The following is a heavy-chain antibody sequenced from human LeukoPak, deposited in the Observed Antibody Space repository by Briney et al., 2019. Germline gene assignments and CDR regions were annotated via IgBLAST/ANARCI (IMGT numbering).Heavy chain of an antibody. CDR3: AKDNSEWELLPTFFDY. V-gene: IGHV3-48*04. CDR1: GFTFSSYS. D-gene: IGHD1-26*01. Sequence: GGSLRLSCAASGFTFSSYSMNWVRQAPGKGLEWLSYISSSSSTIYYADSVKGRFTISRDNAKNSLYLQMNSLRAEDTALYYCAKDNSEWELLPTFFDYWGQGTLVTVSS. J-gene: IGHJ4*02. CDR2: ISSSSSTI.